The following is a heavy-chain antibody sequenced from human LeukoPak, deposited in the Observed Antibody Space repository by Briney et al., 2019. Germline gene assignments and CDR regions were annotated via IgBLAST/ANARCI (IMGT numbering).Heavy chain of an antibody. CDR2: IKHDGSGK. J-gene: IGHJ4*02. CDR1: GFSFSDHW. V-gene: IGHV3-7*01. D-gene: IGHD5-24*01. CDR3: AKWRWRQSEYED. Sequence: GGSLRLSCEASGFSFSDHWMGWVRQAPGKGLECVANIKHDGSGKEYVDSVKGRFTTSRDNAKNSVYLEMSSLRAEDTAVYYCAKWRWRQSEYEDWGQGTLVTVSS.